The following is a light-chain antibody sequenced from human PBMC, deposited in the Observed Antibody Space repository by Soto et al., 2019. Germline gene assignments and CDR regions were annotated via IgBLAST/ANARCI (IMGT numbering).Light chain of an antibody. CDR1: QSISSW. CDR2: DAS. Sequence: IQVTRTPSTLSASVGDRVTITCRASQSISSWLAWYQQKPGKAPKLLIYDASSLESGVPSRFSGSGSGTEFTLTISSLQPDDFATYYCQQYNSYSYAFGQGTKVDIK. V-gene: IGKV1-5*01. J-gene: IGKJ2*01. CDR3: QQYNSYSYA.